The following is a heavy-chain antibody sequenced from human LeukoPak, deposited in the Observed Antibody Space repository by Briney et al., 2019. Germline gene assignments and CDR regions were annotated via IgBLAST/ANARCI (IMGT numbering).Heavy chain of an antibody. J-gene: IGHJ6*02. CDR2: FDPEDGET. D-gene: IGHD4-11*01. CDR3: ARDQPGHSSDYYGMDV. V-gene: IGHV1-24*01. Sequence: GASVKVSCKVSGYTLTELSMHWVRQAPGKGLEWMGGFDPEDGETIYAQKFQGRVTMTRDTSTSTVYMELSSLRSEDTAVYYCARDQPGHSSDYYGMDVWGQGTTVTVSS. CDR1: GYTLTELS.